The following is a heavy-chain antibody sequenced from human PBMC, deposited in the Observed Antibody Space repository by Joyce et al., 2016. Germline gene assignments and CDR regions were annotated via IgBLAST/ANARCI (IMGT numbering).Heavy chain of an antibody. Sequence: QVQLVQSGAEVKKPGASVQVSCKTSGYTFTDYYIHWVRQAPGQGLEWMGWINPKTGGTKYAQRLQGRGTLTRDTSISAAYMELSTLTSDDTAVYYCATSWRTGIDSPYWGQGTLVIVSS. J-gene: IGHJ4*02. D-gene: IGHD1-1*01. V-gene: IGHV1-2*02. CDR1: GYTFTDYY. CDR3: ATSWRTGIDSPY. CDR2: INPKTGGT.